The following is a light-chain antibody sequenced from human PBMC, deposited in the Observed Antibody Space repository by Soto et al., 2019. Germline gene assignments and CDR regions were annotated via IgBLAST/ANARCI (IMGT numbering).Light chain of an antibody. CDR1: QSISSW. CDR2: KAS. Sequence: DIKMTQSPSTLSASVGDRVTITCRASQSISSWLAGYQQKPGKVPKLMNYKASSLESGVPSRFSGSGSGKEFTLTISSLQPDDFATHYCQHYTSYPLTFGQGTKVDIK. V-gene: IGKV1-5*03. J-gene: IGKJ1*01. CDR3: QHYTSYPLT.